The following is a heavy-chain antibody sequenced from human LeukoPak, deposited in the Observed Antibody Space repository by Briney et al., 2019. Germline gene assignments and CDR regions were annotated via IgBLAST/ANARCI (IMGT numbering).Heavy chain of an antibody. CDR2: IYTSGST. D-gene: IGHD6-19*01. Sequence: SETLSLTCTVSGGSISSYYWSWIRQPAGKGLEWIGRIYTSGSTNYNPSLKSRVTMSVDTSKNQFSLKLSSVTAADTAVYYCARQGIAVAGNYYFDYWGQGTLVTVSS. J-gene: IGHJ4*02. CDR1: GGSISSYY. V-gene: IGHV4-4*07. CDR3: ARQGIAVAGNYYFDY.